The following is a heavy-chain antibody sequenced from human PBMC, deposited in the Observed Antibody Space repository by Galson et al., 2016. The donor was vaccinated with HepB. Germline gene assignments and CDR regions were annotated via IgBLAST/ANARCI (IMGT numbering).Heavy chain of an antibody. CDR1: GFTFSSFG. J-gene: IGHJ6*03. CDR2: ISYDGGNE. V-gene: IGHV3-30-3*01. Sequence: SMRLSCAASGFTFSSFGLHWVRQAPGKGLEGVALISYDGGNEYYADSVKGRFTISRDNSKNTLYLQMNSLRAEDTAVYYCARGASSGNNRYFYYMDVWGKGTTVTVSS. CDR3: ARGASSGNNRYFYYMDV. D-gene: IGHD4-23*01.